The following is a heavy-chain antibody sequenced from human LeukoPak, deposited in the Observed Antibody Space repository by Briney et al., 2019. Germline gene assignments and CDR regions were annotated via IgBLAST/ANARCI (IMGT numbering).Heavy chain of an antibody. CDR1: GFTFSSYW. J-gene: IGHJ5*02. D-gene: IGHD3-10*01. V-gene: IGHV3-74*01. Sequence: GGSLRLSGAASGFTFSSYWMHWVRQAPGKGLVWVSRINSDGSSTSYADSVKGRFTISRDNAKNTLYLQMNSLRAEDTAVYYCARDGITMVRGVIILYNWFDPWGQGTLVTVSS. CDR3: ARDGITMVRGVIILYNWFDP. CDR2: INSDGSST.